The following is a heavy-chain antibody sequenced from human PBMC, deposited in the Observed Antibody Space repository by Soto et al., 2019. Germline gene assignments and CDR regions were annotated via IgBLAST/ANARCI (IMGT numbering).Heavy chain of an antibody. CDR3: ARDPGTSYYDSSVYFFDH. Sequence: ASVKVSCKASGYTFTNYRISWVRLAPGQGLEWMGWISSYNGNTNYAQKFQGRVTMTTDTSTSTAYMELRSLRSDDTAAYYCARDPGTSYYDSSVYFFDHWGQGTLVTVSS. V-gene: IGHV1-18*01. CDR1: GYTFTNYR. D-gene: IGHD3-22*01. J-gene: IGHJ4*02. CDR2: ISSYNGNT.